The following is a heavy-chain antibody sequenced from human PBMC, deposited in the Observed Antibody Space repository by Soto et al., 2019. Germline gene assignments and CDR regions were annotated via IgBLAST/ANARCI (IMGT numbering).Heavy chain of an antibody. Sequence: ASVKVSCKASGGTFSSYAISWVRQAPGQGLEWMGGIIPIFGTANYAQKFQGRVTITADESTSTAYMELSSLRSEDTAVYYCARVGNYYDSSGYYSPFDYWGQGTLVTVSS. CDR2: IIPIFGTA. CDR3: ARVGNYYDSSGYYSPFDY. V-gene: IGHV1-69*13. J-gene: IGHJ4*02. CDR1: GGTFSSYA. D-gene: IGHD3-22*01.